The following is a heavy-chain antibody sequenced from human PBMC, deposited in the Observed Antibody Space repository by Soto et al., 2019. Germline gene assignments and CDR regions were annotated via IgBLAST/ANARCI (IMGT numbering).Heavy chain of an antibody. Sequence: QVQLVQSGAEVKMPGASVKVSCKASGYTFTSHDINWVRKATGQGLEWMGWMNPNSGNTGYGQKFQGRITMTRNTDTTTAYKNLTSLRSEDTAVYYCARGRYAIRGAFIFGELDHWGQGSLVIVSS. CDR1: GYTFTSHD. V-gene: IGHV1-8*01. CDR3: ARGRYAIRGAFIFGELDH. CDR2: MNPNSGNT. D-gene: IGHD3-10*01. J-gene: IGHJ4*02.